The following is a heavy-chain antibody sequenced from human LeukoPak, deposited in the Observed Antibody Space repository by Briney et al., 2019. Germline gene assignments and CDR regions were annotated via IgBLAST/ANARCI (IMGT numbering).Heavy chain of an antibody. J-gene: IGHJ5*02. D-gene: IGHD6-6*01. Sequence: LSGGSLRLSCAASGFTFSSYWMPWVRQAPGKGLVWVSRINNDGSTTTYAASVKGRFTISRDNAKNTLHLQMNSLRVEDTAVYYCATSMAGSNWFDPWGQGTLVTVSP. V-gene: IGHV3-74*01. CDR1: GFTFSSYW. CDR3: ATSMAGSNWFDP. CDR2: INNDGSTT.